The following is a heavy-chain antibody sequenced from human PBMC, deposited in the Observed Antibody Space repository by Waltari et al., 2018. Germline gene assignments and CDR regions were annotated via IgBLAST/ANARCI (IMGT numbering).Heavy chain of an antibody. V-gene: IGHV3-7*01. J-gene: IGHJ3*02. CDR1: GFTLSSYW. CDR3: ARDQWFAFDI. D-gene: IGHD3-22*01. CDR2: IKKDGSEE. Sequence: EVQLVESGGGLVQPGGSLRLSCAASGFTLSSYWMSWVRQAPGKGLEWVAKIKKDGSEEYYVESVRGRFTISRDNAKNSLYLQMNSLRPEDTAVYYCARDQWFAFDIWGQGTMVTVSS.